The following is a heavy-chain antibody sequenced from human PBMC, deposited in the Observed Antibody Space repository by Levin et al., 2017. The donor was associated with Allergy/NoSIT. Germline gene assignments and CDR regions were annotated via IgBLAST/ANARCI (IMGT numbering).Heavy chain of an antibody. CDR3: AKGGLYIVATYPPET. J-gene: IGHJ5*02. CDR1: GFTFSSYG. CDR2: ISYDGSKK. D-gene: IGHD5-12*01. V-gene: IGHV3-30*18. Sequence: GGSLRLSCAASGFTFSSYGMHWVRQAPGKGLEWVAVISYDGSKKFHADSVKGRFTISRDNSKNTLYLQMNSLRAEDTAVYYCAKGGLYIVATYPPETWGQGTRVTVSS.